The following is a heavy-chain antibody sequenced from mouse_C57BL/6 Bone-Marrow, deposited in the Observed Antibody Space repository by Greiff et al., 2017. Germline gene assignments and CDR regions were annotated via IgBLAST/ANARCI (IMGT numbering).Heavy chain of an antibody. D-gene: IGHD2-5*01. CDR2: INYDGSST. J-gene: IGHJ2*01. V-gene: IGHV5-16*01. CDR1: GFTFSDYY. Sequence: EVMLVESEGGLVQPGSSMKLSCTASGFTFSDYYMAWVRQVPEKGLEWVANINYDGSSTYYLDSLKSRFIISRDNAKNILYLQMSSLKSEDTATXYCARSSNPYFDYWGQGTTLTVSS. CDR3: ARSSNPYFDY.